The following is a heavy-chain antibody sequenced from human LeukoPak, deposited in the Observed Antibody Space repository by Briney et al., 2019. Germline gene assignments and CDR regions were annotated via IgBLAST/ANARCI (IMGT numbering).Heavy chain of an antibody. CDR1: GFTFDDYA. V-gene: IGHV3-9*01. Sequence: GGSLRLSCAASGFTFDDYAMHWVRQAPGKGLEWVSGISWNSGSIGYADSVKGRFTISRDNAKNSLYLQMNSLRAEDTAVYYCARGYSSSSWSLFDCWGQGTLVTVSS. J-gene: IGHJ4*02. D-gene: IGHD6-6*01. CDR3: ARGYSSSSWSLFDC. CDR2: ISWNSGSI.